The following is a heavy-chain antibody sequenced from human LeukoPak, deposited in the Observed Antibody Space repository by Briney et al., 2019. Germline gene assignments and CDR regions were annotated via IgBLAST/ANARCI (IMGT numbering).Heavy chain of an antibody. CDR2: ISGSGDNT. D-gene: IGHD3-3*02. J-gene: IGHJ4*02. CDR1: GFTFSSYA. CDR3: VLAEY. V-gene: IGHV3-23*01. Sequence: GGSLRLSCAASGFTFSSYAMSWVRQAPGKGLEWVSGISGSGDNTYYAGSVKGRFTISRDNSKNTLYVQVNSLGAEDTAIYYCVLAEYWGQGTLVTVSS.